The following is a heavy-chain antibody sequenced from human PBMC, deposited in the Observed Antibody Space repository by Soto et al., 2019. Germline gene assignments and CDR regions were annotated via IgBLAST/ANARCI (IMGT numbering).Heavy chain of an antibody. D-gene: IGHD4-17*01. V-gene: IGHV4-59*08. CDR1: DVSIGSLY. Sequence: VILPHTCTVVDVSIGSLYWSWIRQPPGKGLEWIGYIYYSGSTNYNPSLKSRVTISVDTSKNQFSLKLSSVTAADTAVYYCARRYGPGFDYWGQGTLVTVSS. CDR2: IYYSGST. CDR3: ARRYGPGFDY. J-gene: IGHJ4*02.